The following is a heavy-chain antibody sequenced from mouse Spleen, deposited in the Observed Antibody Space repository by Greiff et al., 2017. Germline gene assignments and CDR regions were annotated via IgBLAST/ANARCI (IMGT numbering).Heavy chain of an antibody. CDR3: ARNWDVDWYFDV. CDR1: GFTFSDYY. J-gene: IGHJ1*01. D-gene: IGHD4-1*01. Sequence: EVKLVESGGGLVKPGGSLKLSCAASGFTFSDYYMYWVRQTPEKRLEWVATISDGGSYTYYPDSVKGRFTISRDNAKNNLYLQMSSLKSEDTAMYYCARNWDVDWYFDVWGAGTTVTVSS. CDR2: ISDGGSYT. V-gene: IGHV5-4*02.